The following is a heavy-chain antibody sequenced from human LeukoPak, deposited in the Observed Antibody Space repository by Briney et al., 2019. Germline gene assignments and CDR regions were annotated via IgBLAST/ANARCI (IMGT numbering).Heavy chain of an antibody. Sequence: ETLSLTCTVSGGSISSYSWSWVRQAPGKGLEWVSAISGSGGSTYYADSVKGRFTISRDNSKNTLYLQMNSLRAEDTAVYYCAKQGPARIPIVVVTAMAHWGQGTLVTVSS. J-gene: IGHJ4*02. D-gene: IGHD2-21*02. CDR2: ISGSGGST. CDR3: AKQGPARIPIVVVTAMAH. V-gene: IGHV3-23*01. CDR1: GGSISSYS.